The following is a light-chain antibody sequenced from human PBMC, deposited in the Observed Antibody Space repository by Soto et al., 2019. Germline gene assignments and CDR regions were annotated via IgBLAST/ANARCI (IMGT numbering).Light chain of an antibody. V-gene: IGLV2-8*01. Sequence: QSVLAQPPSASASPGQSVTISCTGTSIDVGRYNYVSWYQQHPGKAPKLMIYEVTKRPSGVPDRFSGSKSGNTASLTVSGLQAEDEADYFCTSYADSKYVFGTGTKVTVL. J-gene: IGLJ1*01. CDR2: EVT. CDR1: SIDVGRYNY. CDR3: TSYADSKYV.